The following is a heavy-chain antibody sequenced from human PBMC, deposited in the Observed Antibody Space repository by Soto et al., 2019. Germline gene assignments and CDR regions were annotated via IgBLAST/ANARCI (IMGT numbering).Heavy chain of an antibody. J-gene: IGHJ4*02. CDR2: IIPMFGKA. CDR3: ARDGALYDGGAYYYLY. CDR1: GGTFSRYA. V-gene: IGHV1-69*13. Sequence: SVKVSCKASGGTFSRYALNWVRQAPGQGLEWMGGIIPMFGKANYAQKFQGRVTITADESTSTGYMELRSLISEDTAVYYCARDGALYDGGAYYYLYCGERPLFPASS. D-gene: IGHD3-22*01.